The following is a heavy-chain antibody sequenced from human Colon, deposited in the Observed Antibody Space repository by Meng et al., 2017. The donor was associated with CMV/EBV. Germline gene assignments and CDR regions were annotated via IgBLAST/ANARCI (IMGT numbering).Heavy chain of an antibody. Sequence: GESLKISCAASGFTFSSYAMSWVRQAPGKGLEWVSAISGSGGSTYYADSVKGRFTISRDNSKNTLYLQMNSLRAEDTAVYYCAKDVGEVAGAQFDYWGQGTLVTVSS. J-gene: IGHJ4*02. D-gene: IGHD6-19*01. CDR1: GFTFSSYA. CDR2: ISGSGGST. CDR3: AKDVGEVAGAQFDY. V-gene: IGHV3-23*01.